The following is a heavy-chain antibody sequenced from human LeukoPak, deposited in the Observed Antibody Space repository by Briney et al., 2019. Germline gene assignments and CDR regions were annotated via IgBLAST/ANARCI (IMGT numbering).Heavy chain of an antibody. CDR2: IKSKTDGGTT. Sequence: GGSLRLSCAASGFTFGNAWMSWVRQAPGKGLEWVGRIKSKTDGGTTDYAAPVKGRFTISRDDSKNTLYLQMNSLKTEDTAVYYCTTEVHYYGSGSYYLGGMDVWGQGTTVTVSS. D-gene: IGHD3-10*01. CDR3: TTEVHYYGSGSYYLGGMDV. CDR1: GFTFGNAW. V-gene: IGHV3-15*01. J-gene: IGHJ6*02.